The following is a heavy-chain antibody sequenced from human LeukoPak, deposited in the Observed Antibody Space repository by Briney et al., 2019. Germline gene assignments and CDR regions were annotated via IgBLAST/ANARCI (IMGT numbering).Heavy chain of an antibody. D-gene: IGHD6-19*01. CDR2: IWYDGSNK. J-gene: IGHJ4*02. Sequence: PGGSLRLSCAASGFTFSSYAMHWVRQAPGKGLEWVAVIWYDGSNKYYADSVKGRFAISRDHSKNTLYLQMKSLRAEDTAVYYCARELEIAVAGTLGYWGQGTLVTVSS. CDR3: ARELEIAVAGTLGY. CDR1: GFTFSSYA. V-gene: IGHV3-33*01.